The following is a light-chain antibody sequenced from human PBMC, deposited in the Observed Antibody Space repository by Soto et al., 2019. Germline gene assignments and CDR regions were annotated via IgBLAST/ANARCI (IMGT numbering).Light chain of an antibody. V-gene: IGKV1-39*01. CDR3: QQSISAPLT. J-gene: IGKJ4*01. CDR1: QSISSY. Sequence: VQITHSPSFLSASVGDRVTITCRASQSISSYLNWYQQKPGKAPKLLIYAASSLQSGVPSRFSGSGSGTDFTLTIAGLQPEDSASYFCQQSISAPLTLGGGTKVDIK. CDR2: AAS.